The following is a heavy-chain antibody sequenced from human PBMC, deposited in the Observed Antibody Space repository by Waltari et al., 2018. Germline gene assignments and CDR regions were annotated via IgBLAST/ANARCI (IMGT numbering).Heavy chain of an antibody. D-gene: IGHD3-10*01. Sequence: QEQLVQSGAEVKKPGASVKVSCKASGYTFIDNYIHWVRQAPGQGLEWMGWISPNSGGTEYAQHFQGRVTMTRDTSISTAYMELYRLRSDDTAVYYCARDLKPYNWYFDLWGRGTLVTVSS. V-gene: IGHV1-2*02. CDR3: ARDLKPYNWYFDL. J-gene: IGHJ2*01. CDR1: GYTFIDNY. CDR2: ISPNSGGT.